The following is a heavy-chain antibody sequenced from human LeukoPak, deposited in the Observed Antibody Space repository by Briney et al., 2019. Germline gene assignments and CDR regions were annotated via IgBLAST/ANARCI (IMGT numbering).Heavy chain of an antibody. CDR2: IYASGST. CDR1: GGSISSYY. D-gene: IGHD2-2*01. Sequence: PSETLSLTCTVSGGSISSYYWSWIRQPAGKGLEWIGRIYASGSTNYNPSLKSRVTMSVDMSKNQFSLKLNSVTAADTGVYYCARLVGHCNNTRCSLRDYWGQGTLVTVSS. CDR3: ARLVGHCNNTRCSLRDY. J-gene: IGHJ4*02. V-gene: IGHV4-4*07.